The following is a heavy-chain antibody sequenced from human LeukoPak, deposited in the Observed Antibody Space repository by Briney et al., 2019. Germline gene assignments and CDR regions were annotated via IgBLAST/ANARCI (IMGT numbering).Heavy chain of an antibody. V-gene: IGHV3-11*06. D-gene: IGHD6-13*01. J-gene: IGHJ4*02. Sequence: KPGGSLRLSCAASGFTFSDYYMSWIRQAPGKGLEWVSSITSSSSYIYYADSMKGRFSISRDNAKNSLYLQMNSLRAEDTAVYYCARGGILSAPDYWGQGTLVTVSS. CDR2: ITSSSSYI. CDR1: GFTFSDYY. CDR3: ARGGILSAPDY.